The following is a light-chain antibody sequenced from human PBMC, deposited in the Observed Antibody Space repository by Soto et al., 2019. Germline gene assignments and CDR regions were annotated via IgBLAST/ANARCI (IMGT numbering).Light chain of an antibody. CDR1: QSLLHRDGYYY. CDR2: LGS. Sequence: DIVVTQSPLSLPVTPGEPASISGRSSQSLLHRDGYYYLDLYLQKQVQSPQLXXYLGSHRASGVPESCSGSGSGTDFTLILTRVEAEDVGFYYCMPGLQTPMITFGQGTRLEIK. J-gene: IGKJ5*01. CDR3: MPGLQTPMIT. V-gene: IGKV2-28*01.